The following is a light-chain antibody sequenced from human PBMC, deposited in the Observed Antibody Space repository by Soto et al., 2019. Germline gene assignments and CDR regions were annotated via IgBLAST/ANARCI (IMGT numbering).Light chain of an antibody. CDR2: DVS. Sequence: DIQMSQSPSSLSASAGDRVIITCQASQDIRNHLNWYQQKPGKAPKLLISDVSNLATGVPPRFSGGGSGTDFTLTISSLQPEDIATYYCQHYDDLVTFGGGTKVEIK. V-gene: IGKV1-33*01. CDR3: QHYDDLVT. J-gene: IGKJ4*01. CDR1: QDIRNH.